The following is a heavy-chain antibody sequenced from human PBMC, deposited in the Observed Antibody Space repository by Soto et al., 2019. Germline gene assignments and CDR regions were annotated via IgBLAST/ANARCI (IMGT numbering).Heavy chain of an antibody. CDR3: ARGTIDWYLIFES. CDR1: GFIFDKFA. V-gene: IGHV3-23*01. CDR2: ISGSGGTT. J-gene: IGHJ4*02. D-gene: IGHD3-9*01. Sequence: QPGGSLRLSCEASGFIFDKFAVHWVRQAPGKGLEWVSAISGSGGTTYYADFAKGRFTISRDNSMNTVSLQMNFVRVEDTAMYYCARGTIDWYLIFESWGSGTRVTVSA.